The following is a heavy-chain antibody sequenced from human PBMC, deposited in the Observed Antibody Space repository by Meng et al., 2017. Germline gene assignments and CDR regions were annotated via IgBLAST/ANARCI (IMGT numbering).Heavy chain of an antibody. CDR2: IKQDGSEK. CDR3: ARDSGYSGSYFDY. D-gene: IGHD1-26*01. CDR1: GFNFSSYW. V-gene: IGHV3-7*01. Sequence: GESLKISWAASGFNFSSYWMSWVRQAPGKGLERVANIKQDGSEKYYVDSVKGRFTISRDNAKNSLYLQMNSLRAEDTAVYYCARDSGYSGSYFDYWGQGTLVTVSS. J-gene: IGHJ4*02.